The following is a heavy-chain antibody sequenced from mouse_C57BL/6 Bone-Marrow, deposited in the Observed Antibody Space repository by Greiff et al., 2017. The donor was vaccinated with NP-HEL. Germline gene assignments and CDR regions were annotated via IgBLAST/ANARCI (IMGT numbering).Heavy chain of an antibody. J-gene: IGHJ2*01. CDR3: ARRDSFYYFDY. CDR2: IYPGDGDT. Sequence: QVQLQQSGPELVKPGASVKISCKASGYAFSSSWMNWVKQRPGKGLEWIGRIYPGDGDTNYNGKFKGKATLTADKSSSTAYMQLSSLTSEDSAVYFCARRDSFYYFDYWGQGTTLTVSS. D-gene: IGHD3-3*01. CDR1: GYAFSSSW. V-gene: IGHV1-82*01.